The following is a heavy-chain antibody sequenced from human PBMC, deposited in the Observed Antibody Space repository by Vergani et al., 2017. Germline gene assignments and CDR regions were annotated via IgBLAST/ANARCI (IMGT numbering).Heavy chain of an antibody. CDR2: ISGNGGST. Sequence: EVQLLESGGGLVQPGGSLRLSCAASGFTFSNFAMNWVRQAPGKGLEWVSIISGNGGSTNYADSVKGRFTISRDTSKNTLYLQMNSLTAEDTAVYYCAKGSNLAAAGHIFDYWGQGTLVTVSS. CDR1: GFTFSNFA. D-gene: IGHD6-13*01. J-gene: IGHJ4*02. CDR3: AKGSNLAAAGHIFDY. V-gene: IGHV3-23*01.